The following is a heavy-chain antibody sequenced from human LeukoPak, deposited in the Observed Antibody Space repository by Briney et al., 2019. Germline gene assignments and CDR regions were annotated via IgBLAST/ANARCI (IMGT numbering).Heavy chain of an antibody. V-gene: IGHV4-59*12. CDR3: ARDGVYGSGSFAFDP. CDR2: IYYSGST. CDR1: GGSISSYY. J-gene: IGHJ5*02. D-gene: IGHD3-10*01. Sequence: SETLSLTCTVSGGSISSYYWSWIRQPPGKGLEWIGYIYYSGSTYYNPSLKSRVTISVDTSKNQFSLKLSSVTAADTAVYYCARDGVYGSGSFAFDPWGQGTLVTVSS.